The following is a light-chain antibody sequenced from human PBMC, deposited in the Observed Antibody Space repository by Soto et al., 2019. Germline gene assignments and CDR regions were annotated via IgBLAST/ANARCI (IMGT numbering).Light chain of an antibody. CDR1: SSDVGSYNL. CDR2: EVS. V-gene: IGLV2-23*02. CDR3: CSYAGSSTFAAGV. J-gene: IGLJ3*02. Sequence: QSALTQPASVSGSPGQSITISCTGTSSDVGSYNLVSWYQQHPGKAPKLMIYEVSKRPSGVSNRFSGSKSGNTASLTISGLQSEDEADYYCCSYAGSSTFAAGVFGGGTQLTVL.